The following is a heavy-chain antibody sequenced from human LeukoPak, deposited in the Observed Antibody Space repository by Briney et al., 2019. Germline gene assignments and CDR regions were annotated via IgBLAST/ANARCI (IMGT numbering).Heavy chain of an antibody. CDR2: VSGGGGST. D-gene: IGHD1-1*01. CDR3: AKSLLTTATGTGRAFDI. V-gene: IGHV3-23*01. J-gene: IGHJ3*02. Sequence: GGSLRLSCAASGFTFNNYAMSWVRQAPGKGLEWVSGVSGGGGSTYYADSVKGRFTISRDNSKNTLYLQMNSLRAEDSAEYYCAKSLLTTATGTGRAFDIWGQGTMVTVSA. CDR1: GFTFNNYA.